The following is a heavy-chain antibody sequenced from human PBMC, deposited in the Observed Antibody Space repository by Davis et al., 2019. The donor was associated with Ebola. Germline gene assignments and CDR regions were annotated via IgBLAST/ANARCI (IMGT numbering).Heavy chain of an antibody. D-gene: IGHD6-19*01. J-gene: IGHJ6*02. CDR2: THIDGSGA. CDR3: ARSQDYYYGMDV. V-gene: IGHV3-74*01. CDR1: GFTSSNYW. Sequence: PGGSLRLSCVASGFTSSNYWMHWVRQAPGKGLVWISRTHIDGSGANYADSVKGRFTISRDNAKNMLYLQMNSLRVEDTAVYYCARSQDYYYGMDVWGPGTTVTVSS.